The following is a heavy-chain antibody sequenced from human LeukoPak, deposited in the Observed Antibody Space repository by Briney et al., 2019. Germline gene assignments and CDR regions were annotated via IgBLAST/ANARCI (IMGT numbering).Heavy chain of an antibody. V-gene: IGHV3-48*03. D-gene: IGHD3-22*01. CDR1: GFTFSSYE. Sequence: GGSLRLSCAASGFTFSSYEMNWVRQAPGKGLDWVSYISSSGSTIYYADSVKGRFTISRDNAKNSLYLQMNSLRAEDTAVYYCAREGNYYDSSGYKEPIFDYWGQGTLVTVSS. CDR2: ISSSGSTI. J-gene: IGHJ4*02. CDR3: AREGNYYDSSGYKEPIFDY.